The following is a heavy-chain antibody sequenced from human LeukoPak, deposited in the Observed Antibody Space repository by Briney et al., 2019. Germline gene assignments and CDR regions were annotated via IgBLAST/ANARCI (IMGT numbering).Heavy chain of an antibody. CDR1: GFTFSSYA. Sequence: GGSLRLSCAASGFTFSSYAMSWVRQAPGEGLEWVSAISGSGGSTYYADSVKGRFTISRDNSKNTLYLQMNSLRAEDTAVYYCAKARVNPLDYYYYGMDVWGQGTTVTVSS. V-gene: IGHV3-23*01. CDR2: ISGSGGST. J-gene: IGHJ6*02. CDR3: AKARVNPLDYYYYGMDV.